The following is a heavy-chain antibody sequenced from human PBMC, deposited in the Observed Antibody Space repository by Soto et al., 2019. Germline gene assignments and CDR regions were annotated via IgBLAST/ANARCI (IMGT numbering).Heavy chain of an antibody. J-gene: IGHJ3*02. CDR3: ARAACSGGSCYSGAFDI. D-gene: IGHD2-15*01. CDR1: GGSISSSNW. CDR2: IYHSGST. V-gene: IGHV4-4*02. Sequence: SETLSLTCAVSGGSISSSNWWSWVRQPPGKGLEWIGEIYHSGSTNYNPSLKSRVTISVDKSKNQFSLKLSSVTAADTAVYYCARAACSGGSCYSGAFDIWGQGTMVTVSS.